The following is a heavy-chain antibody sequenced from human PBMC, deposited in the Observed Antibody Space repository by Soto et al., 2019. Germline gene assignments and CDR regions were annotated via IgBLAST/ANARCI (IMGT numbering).Heavy chain of an antibody. J-gene: IGHJ5*02. CDR1: GYTFTSYG. Sequence: QVQLVQSGAEVKKPGASVKVSCKASGYTFTSYGISWVRQAPGQGLEWMGWISAYNGNTNYAQKLQGRVTMTTDTTTSTAYVEVRSLRSDDTAVYYCARSSGTSYIWFEPWGQGTLVTVSS. D-gene: IGHD1-1*01. CDR2: ISAYNGNT. V-gene: IGHV1-18*01. CDR3: ARSSGTSYIWFEP.